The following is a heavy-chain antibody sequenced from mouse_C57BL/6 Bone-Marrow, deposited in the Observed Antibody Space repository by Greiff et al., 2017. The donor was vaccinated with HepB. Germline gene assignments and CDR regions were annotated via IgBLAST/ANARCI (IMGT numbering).Heavy chain of an antibody. J-gene: IGHJ2*01. D-gene: IGHD4-1*01. CDR1: GFTFTDYY. CDR3: ARSLTGKDFDY. Sequence: EVQLKESGGGLVQPGGSLSLSCAASGFTFTDYYMSWVRQPPGKALEWLGFIRNKANGYTTEYSASVKGRFTISRDNSQSILYLQMNALRAEDSATYYCARSLTGKDFDYWGQGTTLTVSS. CDR2: IRNKANGYTT. V-gene: IGHV7-3*01.